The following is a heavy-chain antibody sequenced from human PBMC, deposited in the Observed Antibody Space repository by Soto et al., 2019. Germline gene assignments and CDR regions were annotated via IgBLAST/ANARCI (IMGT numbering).Heavy chain of an antibody. CDR1: GGSISSRSYY. V-gene: IGHV4-39*01. CDR3: ARHKDTSSRYLLPDF. Sequence: SETLSLTCTVSGGSISSRSYYWGWIRQPPGKGLEWIGSIYYSGNAYYNPSLKSRVAVSVDTSKNQFSLKVTSVTATDTAVYYCARHKDTSSRYLLPDFWGQGTLVTVSS. CDR2: IYYSGNA. D-gene: IGHD6-13*01. J-gene: IGHJ4*02.